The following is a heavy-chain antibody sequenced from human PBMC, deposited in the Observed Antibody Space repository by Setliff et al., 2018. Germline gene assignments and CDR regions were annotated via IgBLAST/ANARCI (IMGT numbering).Heavy chain of an antibody. Sequence: GGSLRLSCAASGFTFSTYYMHWVRQPPGKGLEWVANIKEDGSEKYYVDSVKGRFTISRDDSKSIAYLQMNSLKTEDTAIYYCTRDWSAYYYGSGSYSYDYW. CDR3: TRDWSAYYYGSGSYSYDY. CDR1: GFTFSTYY. J-gene: IGHJ4*01. D-gene: IGHD3-10*01. CDR2: IKEDGSEK. V-gene: IGHV3-7*03.